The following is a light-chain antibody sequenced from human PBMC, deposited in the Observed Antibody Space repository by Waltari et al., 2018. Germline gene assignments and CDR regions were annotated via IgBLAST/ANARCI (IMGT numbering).Light chain of an antibody. V-gene: IGLV2-14*03. Sequence: QSALTQPASVSGSPGQSITISCTGTSSDIGAYNSVSWFQHHPGKAPKVVIYDVSGRPSGISNRFSGSKSDNTASLTISGLQAEDEADYYCNSFTSSSTWVFGGGTKLTVL. CDR1: SSDIGAYNS. CDR3: NSFTSSSTWV. J-gene: IGLJ3*02. CDR2: DVS.